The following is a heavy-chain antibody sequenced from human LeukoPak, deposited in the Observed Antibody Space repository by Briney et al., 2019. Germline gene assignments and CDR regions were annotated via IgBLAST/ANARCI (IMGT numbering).Heavy chain of an antibody. V-gene: IGHV1-69*13. D-gene: IGHD6-6*01. J-gene: IGHJ4*02. CDR2: IIPIYGTT. CDR1: GYTFSSYA. CDR3: AREGGYSSSSLYFDS. Sequence: ASVKVSCKAPGYTFSSYAISWVRQAPGQGLEWMGGIIPIYGTTNSAQKFQGRVTITADESASTAYMELSSLRSEDTAVYYCAREGGYSSSSLYFDSWGQGSLVTVSS.